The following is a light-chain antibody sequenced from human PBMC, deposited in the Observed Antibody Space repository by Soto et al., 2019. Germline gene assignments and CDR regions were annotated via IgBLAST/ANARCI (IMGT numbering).Light chain of an antibody. CDR2: DAS. Sequence: DIQMTQSPSTLSASVGDRVTITCRASQSISSWLAWYQQKPGKAPKLLIYDASSLESGVPSRFSGSGSGTQLTLTISSLQPDDFETYYQQQYNSPSGWTFGQGTKVEIK. CDR3: QQYNSPSGWT. V-gene: IGKV1-5*01. J-gene: IGKJ1*01. CDR1: QSISSW.